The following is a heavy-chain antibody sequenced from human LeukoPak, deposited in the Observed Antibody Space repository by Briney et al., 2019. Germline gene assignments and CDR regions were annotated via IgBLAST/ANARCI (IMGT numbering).Heavy chain of an antibody. CDR3: ARGVRPFDY. J-gene: IGHJ4*02. Sequence: PSETLSLTCTVSGGTISSYYWSWVRQPPGKGLEWIRHIYHKGSANYNPSLKSRVTISIDTSKNQFSLKLSSVTAADTAVYYCARGVRPFDYWGQGTLVTVSS. CDR2: IYHKGSA. CDR1: GGTISSYY. V-gene: IGHV4-59*01.